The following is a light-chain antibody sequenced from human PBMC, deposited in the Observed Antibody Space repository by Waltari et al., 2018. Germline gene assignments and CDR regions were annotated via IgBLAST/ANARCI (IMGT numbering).Light chain of an antibody. CDR3: QQYYSTPPT. CDR2: WAS. Sequence: DIVMTQSPDSLAVSLGERAPINCKSSPSVLYSSNNKNYLAWYQQKPGQPPKLLIYWASTRESGVPDRFSGSGSGTDFTLTISSLQAEDVAVYYCQQYYSTPPTFGGGTKVEIK. J-gene: IGKJ4*01. V-gene: IGKV4-1*01. CDR1: PSVLYSSNNKNY.